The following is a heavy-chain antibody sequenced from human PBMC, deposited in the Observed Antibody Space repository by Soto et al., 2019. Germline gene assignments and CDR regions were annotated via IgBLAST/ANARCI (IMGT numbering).Heavy chain of an antibody. V-gene: IGHV3-7*03. CDR2: MKQDGSEK. CDR1: GFTFSNYW. Sequence: VGSLRLSCAAYGFTFSNYWMNWVRQAPGKGLEWVANMKQDGSEKYYVDSVKGRFTISRDNAKNSLYLQMNSLRAEDTAVYYCARLHDYGDYADAFDIWGQGTMVTVSS. D-gene: IGHD4-17*01. J-gene: IGHJ3*02. CDR3: ARLHDYGDYADAFDI.